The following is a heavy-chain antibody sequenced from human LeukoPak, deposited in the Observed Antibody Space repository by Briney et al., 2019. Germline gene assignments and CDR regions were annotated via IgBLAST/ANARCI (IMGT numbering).Heavy chain of an antibody. D-gene: IGHD4-17*01. J-gene: IGHJ6*03. V-gene: IGHV3-11*04. CDR2: ISAGGSST. Sequence: ISAGGSSTRYADSVKGRFTISRDDAKNSLYLQMNSLRAEDTAVYYCARDTTVSYYYYYMDVWGKGTTVTVSS. CDR3: ARDTTVSYYYYYMDV.